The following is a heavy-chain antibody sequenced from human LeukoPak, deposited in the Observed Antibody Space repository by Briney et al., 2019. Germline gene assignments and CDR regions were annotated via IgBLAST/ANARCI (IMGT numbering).Heavy chain of an antibody. CDR3: ASLSTRSGQQFDY. J-gene: IGHJ4*02. D-gene: IGHD6-25*01. CDR1: GFTFSSYA. CDR2: ISYDGSNK. Sequence: GGSLRLSCAASGFTFSSYAMHWVRQAPGKGLEWVAVISYDGSNKYYADSVKGRFTISRDNSKNTLYLQMNSLRAEDTAVYYCASLSTRSGQQFDYWGQGTLVTVSS. V-gene: IGHV3-30*04.